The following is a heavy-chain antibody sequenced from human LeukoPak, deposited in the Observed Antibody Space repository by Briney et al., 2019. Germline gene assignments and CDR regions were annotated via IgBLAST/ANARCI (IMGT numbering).Heavy chain of an antibody. V-gene: IGHV3-48*02. CDR2: ISTGSSTI. CDR3: ARVAEIQLWLRSAFDY. J-gene: IGHJ4*02. CDR1: GFTFSSYS. Sequence: PGGSLRLSCAASGFTFSSYSMNWVRQAPGKGLEWVSFISTGSSTIYYAESVKGRFTISRDNAKNSLYLQMNSLRDEDTAVYYCARVAEIQLWLRSAFDYWGQGTLVTVSS. D-gene: IGHD5-18*01.